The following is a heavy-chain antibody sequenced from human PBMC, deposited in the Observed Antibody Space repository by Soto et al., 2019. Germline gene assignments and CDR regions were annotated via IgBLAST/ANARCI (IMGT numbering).Heavy chain of an antibody. V-gene: IGHV4-59*08. Sequence: SETLSLTCTVSGGSISGYYWTWIRQPPGKGLEWIGYIYNSGSTNYNPSLKSRVTISIDTSKNQFSLKVGSVTAADTAVYYCASSSLYGMDVWGQGTRVTVSS. CDR3: ASSSLYGMDV. CDR1: GGSISGYY. J-gene: IGHJ6*02. CDR2: IYNSGST.